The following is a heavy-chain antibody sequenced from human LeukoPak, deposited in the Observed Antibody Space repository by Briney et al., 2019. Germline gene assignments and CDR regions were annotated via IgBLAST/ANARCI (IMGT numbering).Heavy chain of an antibody. CDR2: IHHSGST. D-gene: IGHD2-2*01. CDR1: GYSISSGYY. J-gene: IGHJ4*02. Sequence: SETLSLTCTVPGYSISSGYYWGWIRQPPGKGLEWIGSIHHSGSTYYNPALKSRVTISVDTSKKQFSLNLRSVTAADTAVYYCARVQSYAYGFDYWGQGTLVTVSS. V-gene: IGHV4-38-2*02. CDR3: ARVQSYAYGFDY.